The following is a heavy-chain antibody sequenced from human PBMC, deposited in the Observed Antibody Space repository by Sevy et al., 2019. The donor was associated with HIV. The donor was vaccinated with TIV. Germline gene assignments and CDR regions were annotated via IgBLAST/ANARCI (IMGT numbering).Heavy chain of an antibody. V-gene: IGHV1-69*13. Sequence: ASVKVSCKASGGTFSSYAISWVRQAPGQGLEWMGGIIPIFGTANNAQKFQGRVTITADESTSTAYMELSSLRSEDTAVYYCAREKITVSSSSRGDDYWGQGTLVTVSS. CDR3: AREKITVSSSSRGDDY. D-gene: IGHD6-13*01. J-gene: IGHJ4*02. CDR2: IIPIFGTA. CDR1: GGTFSSYA.